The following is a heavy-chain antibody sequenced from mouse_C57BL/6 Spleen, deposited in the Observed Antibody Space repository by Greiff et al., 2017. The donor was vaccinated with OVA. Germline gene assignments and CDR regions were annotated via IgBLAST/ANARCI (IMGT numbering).Heavy chain of an antibody. D-gene: IGHD1-1*01. V-gene: IGHV5-17*01. Sequence: EVMLVESGGGLVKPGGSLKLSCAASGFTFSDYGMHWVRQAPEKGLEWVAYISSGSSTIYYADTVKGRFTISRDNAKNTLFLQMTSLRSEDTAMYYCARKANYYGSSPWYFDVWGTGTTVTVSS. CDR2: ISSGSSTI. CDR3: ARKANYYGSSPWYFDV. CDR1: GFTFSDYG. J-gene: IGHJ1*03.